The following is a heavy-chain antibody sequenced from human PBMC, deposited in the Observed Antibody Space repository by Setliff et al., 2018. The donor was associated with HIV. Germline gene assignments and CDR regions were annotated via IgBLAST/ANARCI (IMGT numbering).Heavy chain of an antibody. V-gene: IGHV4-30-2*01. CDR3: ARNIEWEPYAFDI. CDR2: IYHNGST. Sequence: SETLSLTCAVSGGSISSDVYSWTWIRQPPGKGLEWIGYIYHNGSTYYNPSLKSRVTISVDRSKTQFSLKLSSVTAADTAVYYCARNIEWEPYAFDIWGQGTMVTVSS. CDR1: GGSISSDVYS. J-gene: IGHJ3*02. D-gene: IGHD1-26*01.